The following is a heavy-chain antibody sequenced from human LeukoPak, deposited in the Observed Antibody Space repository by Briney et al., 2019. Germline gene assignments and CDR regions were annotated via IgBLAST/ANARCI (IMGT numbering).Heavy chain of an antibody. CDR2: IYHSGST. CDR1: GGSISSGGYY. J-gene: IGHJ4*02. V-gene: IGHV4-30-2*01. CDR3: ARHGGDFSYYFDY. D-gene: IGHD3-16*02. Sequence: SETLSLTCTVSGGSISSGGYYWSWIRQPPGKGLEWIGYIYHSGSTYYNPSLKSRVTISVDRSKNQFSLKLSSVTAADTAVYYCARHGGDFSYYFDYWGQGTLVTVSS.